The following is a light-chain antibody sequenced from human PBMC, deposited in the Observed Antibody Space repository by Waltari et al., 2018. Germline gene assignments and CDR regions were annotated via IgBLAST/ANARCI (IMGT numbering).Light chain of an antibody. CDR3: QQRSDWPALT. V-gene: IGKV3-11*01. J-gene: IGKJ4*01. Sequence: EIVLTQSPATLSLSPGDRDTLSCRASQSVSSYLAWYQQKPGQAPRLLIYDASTRATGIPARFSGSGSGTDFTLTINSLEPEDFAVYYCQQRSDWPALTFGGGTKVEIK. CDR1: QSVSSY. CDR2: DAS.